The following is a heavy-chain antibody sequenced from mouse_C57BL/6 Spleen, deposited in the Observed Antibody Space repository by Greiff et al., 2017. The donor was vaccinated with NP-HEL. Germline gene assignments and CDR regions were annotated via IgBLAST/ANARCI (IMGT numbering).Heavy chain of an antibody. Sequence: EVKLMESGGDLVKPGGSLKLSCAASGFTFSSYGMSWVRQTPDKRLEWVATISSGGSYTYYPDSVKGRFTISRDNAKNTLYLQMSSLKSEDTAMYYCARHSYYGSSWDYAMDYWGQGTSVTVSS. V-gene: IGHV5-6*01. CDR3: ARHSYYGSSWDYAMDY. CDR1: GFTFSSYG. CDR2: ISSGGSYT. D-gene: IGHD1-1*01. J-gene: IGHJ4*01.